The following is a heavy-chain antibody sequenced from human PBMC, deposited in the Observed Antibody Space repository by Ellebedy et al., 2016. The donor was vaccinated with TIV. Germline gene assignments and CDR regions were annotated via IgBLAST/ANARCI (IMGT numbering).Heavy chain of an antibody. D-gene: IGHD1-26*01. CDR2: ISYDSVNR. V-gene: IGHV3-30*18. CDR1: GFTFRDYG. J-gene: IGHJ4*02. Sequence: GESLKISCAASGFTFRDYGMHWVRQAPGKGLDWVALISYDSVNRFYADSLKARFAISRDDSKNTLYLQMNYLRVEDTAVYYCAKERHSRRVGPTYFDYWGQGTLVTVSS. CDR3: AKERHSRRVGPTYFDY.